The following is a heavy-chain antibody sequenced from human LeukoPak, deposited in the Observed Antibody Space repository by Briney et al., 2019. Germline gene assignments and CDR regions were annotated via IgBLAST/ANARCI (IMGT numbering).Heavy chain of an antibody. V-gene: IGHV4-39*07. CDR2: ISYSGST. J-gene: IGHJ5*02. D-gene: IGHD2/OR15-2a*01. CDR1: GGSISSSSYY. Sequence: SETLSLTCSVSGGSISSSSYYWVWIRQPPGKGLEWIGSISYSGSTYYNPSLRSRVIISVDTSKNQFSLKLSSVTAADTAVYYCVRHRSNNQQNTLNWFDPWGQGTLVTVSS. CDR3: VRHRSNNQQNTLNWFDP.